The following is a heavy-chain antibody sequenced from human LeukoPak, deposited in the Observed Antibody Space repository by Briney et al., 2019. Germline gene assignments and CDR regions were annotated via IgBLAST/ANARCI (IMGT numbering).Heavy chain of an antibody. V-gene: IGHV1-69-2*01. D-gene: IGHD5-24*01. Sequence: GASVKVSCKASGYTFTDYYMHWVQQAPGKGLEWMGRVDPEDGGTIYAEKFQGKVTITADTSTDTAYMDLSSLRSEDTAVYYCATGPLEMATILDYWGQGTLVTVSS. CDR2: VDPEDGGT. J-gene: IGHJ4*02. CDR3: ATGPLEMATILDY. CDR1: GYTFTDYY.